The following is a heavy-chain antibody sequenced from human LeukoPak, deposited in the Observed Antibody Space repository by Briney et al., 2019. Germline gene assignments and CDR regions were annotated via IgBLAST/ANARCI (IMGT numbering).Heavy chain of an antibody. Sequence: PSETLSLTCTVSGGSISSSSYYWGWIRQPPGKGLEWIGSIYYSGSTYYNPSLRSRVTISVDTSKNQFSLKVTSVTAADTAVYYCARQPQVGLLLAVDFWGQGTLVTVSS. CDR2: IYYSGST. D-gene: IGHD2-15*01. CDR1: GGSISSSSYY. J-gene: IGHJ4*02. CDR3: ARQPQVGLLLAVDF. V-gene: IGHV4-39*01.